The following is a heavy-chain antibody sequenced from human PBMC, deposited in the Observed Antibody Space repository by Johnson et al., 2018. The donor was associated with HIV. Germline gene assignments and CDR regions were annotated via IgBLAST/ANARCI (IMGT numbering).Heavy chain of an antibody. J-gene: IGHJ3*02. D-gene: IGHD2-2*01. CDR1: GFTFSSYW. Sequence: VQLVESGGGLVQPGGSLRLSCAASGFTFSSYWMHWVRQAPGKGLVWVSRINSDGSSTSYADSVKGRFTISRDNAKNTLYLQMNSLRAEDTAVYYCEGAVVGVSWGGDDAFDIWGQGTMVTVSS. CDR2: INSDGSST. CDR3: EGAVVGVSWGGDDAFDI. V-gene: IGHV3-74*01.